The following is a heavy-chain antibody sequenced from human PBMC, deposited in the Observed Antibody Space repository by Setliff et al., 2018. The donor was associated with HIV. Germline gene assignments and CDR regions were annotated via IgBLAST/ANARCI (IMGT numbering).Heavy chain of an antibody. Sequence: ASVKVSCKASGYTFTSYAMHWVRQAPGQRLEWMGWINAGNGNTRYSQTFQGRVTITRDTSASTAYMELSSLRSEDTAVYYCARGGGYDVVIYFDYWGQGTLVTVSS. CDR1: GYTFTSYA. CDR3: ARGGGYDVVIYFDY. V-gene: IGHV1-3*01. D-gene: IGHD5-12*01. J-gene: IGHJ4*02. CDR2: INAGNGNT.